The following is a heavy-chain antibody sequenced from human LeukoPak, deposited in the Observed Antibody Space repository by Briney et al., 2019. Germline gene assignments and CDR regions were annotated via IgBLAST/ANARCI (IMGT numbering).Heavy chain of an antibody. CDR2: IYPGDSDT. Sequence: GESLKISCKGSGYSFTSYWIGWVRQMPGKGLEWIGSIYPGDSDTRYSPSFQGQVTISADKSISTAYLQWSSLKASDTAMYYCARTTYGHSLLRVFDYWGQGTLVTVSS. V-gene: IGHV5-51*01. CDR3: ARTTYGHSLLRVFDY. J-gene: IGHJ4*02. D-gene: IGHD2-15*01. CDR1: GYSFTSYW.